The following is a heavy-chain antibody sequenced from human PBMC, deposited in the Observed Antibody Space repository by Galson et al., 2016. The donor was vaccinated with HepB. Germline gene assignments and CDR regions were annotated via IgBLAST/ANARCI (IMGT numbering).Heavy chain of an antibody. CDR2: IKSEAHGGTT. V-gene: IGHV3-15*01. CDR3: TTDNDNHYGDGDFDY. D-gene: IGHD4/OR15-4a*01. J-gene: IGHJ4*02. CDR1: GFSFKTVW. Sequence: SLRLSCAASGFSFKTVWMSWVRQAPGKGLEWVGRIKSEAHGGTTDSAAIVKGRFTISRDDSTNTLYLQMNSLKTDDTGVYYCTTDNDNHYGDGDFDYWGQGTLVTVSS.